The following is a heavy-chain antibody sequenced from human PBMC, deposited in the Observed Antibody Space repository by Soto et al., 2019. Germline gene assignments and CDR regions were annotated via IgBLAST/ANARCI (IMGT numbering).Heavy chain of an antibody. Sequence: GGSLRLSCAASGFTFRNYAMHWVRQAPGKGLECLAVIAYDGSNAFYRDSVKGRFTISRDNSKNTLYLHMNSLRSEDTGVYYCARGDREDILVVVGARPGEYGNAIWGQRTTVTVSS. J-gene: IGHJ6*02. CDR2: IAYDGSNA. D-gene: IGHD2-15*01. V-gene: IGHV3-30-3*01. CDR1: GFTFRNYA. CDR3: ARGDREDILVVVGARPGEYGNAI.